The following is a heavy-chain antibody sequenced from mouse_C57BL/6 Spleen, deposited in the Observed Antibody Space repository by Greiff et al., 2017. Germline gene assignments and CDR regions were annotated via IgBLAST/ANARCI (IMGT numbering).Heavy chain of an antibody. V-gene: IGHV5-6*02. D-gene: IGHD2-5*01. J-gene: IGHJ2*01. CDR1: GFTFSSYG. CDR2: ISSGGSYT. Sequence: DVKLVESGGDLVKPGGSLKLSCAASGFTFSSYGMSWVRQTPDKRLEWVATISSGGSYTYYPDSVKGRFTISRDNAKNTLYLQMSSLKSEDTAMYYCARHSNSILYYFDYWGQGTTLTVSS. CDR3: ARHSNSILYYFDY.